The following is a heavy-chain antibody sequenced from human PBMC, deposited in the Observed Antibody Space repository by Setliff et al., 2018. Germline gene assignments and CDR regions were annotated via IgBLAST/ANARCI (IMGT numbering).Heavy chain of an antibody. CDR3: ARGGYSRGPPVYYFDY. Sequence: PGGSLRLSCAASGFTFSSYGMHWVRQAPGKGLEWVAVIWYDGSNKYYADSVKGRFTISRDNSKNTLYLQMNSLRAEDTAVYYCARGGYSRGPPVYYFDYWGQGTLVTVSS. CDR2: IWYDGSNK. D-gene: IGHD5-12*01. V-gene: IGHV3-33*01. J-gene: IGHJ4*02. CDR1: GFTFSSYG.